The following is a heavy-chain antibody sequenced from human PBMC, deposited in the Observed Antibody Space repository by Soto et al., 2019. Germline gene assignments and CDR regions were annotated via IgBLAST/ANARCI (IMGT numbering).Heavy chain of an antibody. J-gene: IGHJ6*02. Sequence: QVQLQESGPGLVRPSQTLSLTCTVSGGSISSGDYYWSWIRQAPGKGLEWIGYISNSGTAYYNPSLKSRVTISVDTSKNQFSLKLSSVTVADTAVYSCARDARTVVRGLPISGGLDVWGQGTTVTVSS. V-gene: IGHV4-30-4*01. CDR1: GGSISSGDYY. CDR3: ARDARTVVRGLPISGGLDV. CDR2: ISNSGTA. D-gene: IGHD3-10*01.